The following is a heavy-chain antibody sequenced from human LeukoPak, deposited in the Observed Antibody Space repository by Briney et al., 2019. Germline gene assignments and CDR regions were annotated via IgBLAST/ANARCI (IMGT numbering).Heavy chain of an antibody. V-gene: IGHV3-74*01. CDR2: INSDGSST. J-gene: IGHJ4*02. CDR1: GFTFSSYW. D-gene: IGHD3-10*01. CDR3: ARVRSGYYFDY. Sequence: TGGSLRLSCAGSGFTFSSYWMHWVRQAPGKGLVWVSRINSDGSSTSYADSVKGRFTISRDNAKNTLYLQMNSLRAEDTAVYYCARVRSGYYFDYWGQGTLVTVSS.